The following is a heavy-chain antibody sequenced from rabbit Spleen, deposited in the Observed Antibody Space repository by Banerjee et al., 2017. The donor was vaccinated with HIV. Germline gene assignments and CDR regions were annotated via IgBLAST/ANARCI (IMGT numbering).Heavy chain of an antibody. CDR3: ARDAGSYDYIDVYFNL. J-gene: IGHJ4*01. D-gene: IGHD8-1*01. CDR1: GFSFSDRDV. Sequence: QEQLVESGGGLVQPEGSLTLTCKASGFSFSDRDVMCWVRQAPGKGLEWIACINAATAKPVYATWAKGRFTISRTSSTTVTLRMTSLTAADRATYFCARDAGSYDYIDVYFNLWGQGTLVTVS. CDR2: INAATAKP. V-gene: IGHV1S45*01.